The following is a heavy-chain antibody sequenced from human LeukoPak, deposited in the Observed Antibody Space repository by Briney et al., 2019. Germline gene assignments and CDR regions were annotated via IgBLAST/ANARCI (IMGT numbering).Heavy chain of an antibody. J-gene: IGHJ4*02. CDR1: GGTFSSYA. D-gene: IGHD4-23*01. CDR3: ARDPGTVVTPDFDY. V-gene: IGHV1-69*10. CDR2: IIPILGIA. Sequence: ASVKVSCKASGGTFSSYAISWVRQAPGQGLEWMGGIIPILGIANYAQKFQGRVTITADKSTSTAYMELSSLRSEDTAVYYCARDPGTVVTPDFDYWGQGTLVTVSS.